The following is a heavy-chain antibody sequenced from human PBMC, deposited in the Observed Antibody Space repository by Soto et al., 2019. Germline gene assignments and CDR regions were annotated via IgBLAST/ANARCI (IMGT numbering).Heavy chain of an antibody. CDR1: GGTFSSYT. D-gene: IGHD2-15*01. V-gene: IGHV1-69*02. J-gene: IGHJ3*02. Sequence: QVQLVQSGAEVKKPGSSVKVSCKASGGTFSSYTISGVRQAPGQGLEWMGRIIPILGIANYAQKFQGRVTITADKSTSTAYMELSSLRSEDTAVYYCAVVVVVAATDAFDIWGQGTMVTVSS. CDR2: IIPILGIA. CDR3: AVVVVVAATDAFDI.